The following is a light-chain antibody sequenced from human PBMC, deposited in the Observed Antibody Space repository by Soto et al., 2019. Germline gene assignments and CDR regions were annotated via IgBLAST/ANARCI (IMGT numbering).Light chain of an antibody. V-gene: IGKV3-20*01. CDR3: QQYGYSAT. CDR1: QSVTSSY. CDR2: AAS. J-gene: IGKJ4*01. Sequence: EIVLTQSPGTLSLSPGERATLSCRASQSVTSSYLAWYQQKPGQAPRLLIYAASSRATGIPDMFSGSGSGTDFTLTISRLEPEDFTVYYCQQYGYSATFGGGTKVEIK.